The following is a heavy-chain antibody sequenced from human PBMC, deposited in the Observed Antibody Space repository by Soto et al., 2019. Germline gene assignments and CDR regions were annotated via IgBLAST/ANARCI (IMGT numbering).Heavy chain of an antibody. CDR2: IIPIFGTT. J-gene: IGHJ4*02. D-gene: IGHD2-15*01. V-gene: IGHV1-69*13. CDR1: GGTLSSYV. CDR3: ARDPRQDCSGETCYYS. Sequence: SVKVSCKASGGTLSSYVISWVRQAPGQGLEWMGGIIPIFGTTTYGEKFQGRVTITADESTSTTYMELSSLKSEDTAVYYCARDPRQDCSGETCYYSWGQGTLVTSPQ.